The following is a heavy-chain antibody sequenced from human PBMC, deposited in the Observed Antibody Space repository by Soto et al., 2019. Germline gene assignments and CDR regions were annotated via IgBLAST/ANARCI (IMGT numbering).Heavy chain of an antibody. CDR1: GGSFSGHS. CDR2: INHSGRV. V-gene: IGHV4-34*01. Sequence: SETLSLTCAVYGGSFSGHSWTWIRQSPGKGLEWIGDINHSGRVNYSPSLKSRVTISLDTSKNQFSLTLSAVTAADTAMYYCSTRAYDTNGYYRFDPWGQGTTVTVSS. D-gene: IGHD3-22*01. J-gene: IGHJ6*02. CDR3: STRAYDTNGYYRFDP.